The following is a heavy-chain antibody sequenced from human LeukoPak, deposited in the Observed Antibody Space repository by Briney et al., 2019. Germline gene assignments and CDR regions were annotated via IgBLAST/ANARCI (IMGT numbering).Heavy chain of an antibody. CDR1: GFTFSSYA. CDR2: ISGSGGST. D-gene: IGHD1-26*01. Sequence: GGSLRLSCAASGFTFSSYAMSWVRQAPGKGLEWVSAISGSGGSTYYTGSVKGRFTISRDNSKNTLYLQMNSLRAEDTAVYYCAKAGASGLYYFDYWGQGTLVTVSS. CDR3: AKAGASGLYYFDY. J-gene: IGHJ4*02. V-gene: IGHV3-23*01.